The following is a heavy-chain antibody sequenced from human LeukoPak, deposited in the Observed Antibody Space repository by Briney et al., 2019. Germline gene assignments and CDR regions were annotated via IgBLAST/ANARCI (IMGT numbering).Heavy chain of an antibody. V-gene: IGHV3-21*04. Sequence: GGSLRLSCAASGFTFSSYSMNWVRQAPGKGLEWVSSITSSSSYIYYADSVKGRFTISRDNSENTLYLQMSSPRAEDTAAYYCAKDGNWARFENWGQGTLVTVSS. D-gene: IGHD7-27*01. CDR2: ITSSSSYI. CDR3: AKDGNWARFEN. CDR1: GFTFSSYS. J-gene: IGHJ4*02.